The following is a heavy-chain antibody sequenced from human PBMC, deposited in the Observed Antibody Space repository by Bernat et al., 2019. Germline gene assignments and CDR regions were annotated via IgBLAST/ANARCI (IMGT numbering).Heavy chain of an antibody. D-gene: IGHD6-19*01. Sequence: EVQLLVSGGCLGQPGQSLRLSCTASGSGFTFGDYAMSWVRQAPGKGLEWVGFIRSKAYGGTTEYAASVRGRFSISRDDSKSIAYLKMNSLKTEDTAGDYGTRAVSSGGDGVIDDWGQGTLVTVSS. V-gene: IGHV3-49*04. CDR1: GSGFTFGDYA. CDR2: IRSKAYGGTT. CDR3: TRAVSSGGDGVIDD. J-gene: IGHJ4*02.